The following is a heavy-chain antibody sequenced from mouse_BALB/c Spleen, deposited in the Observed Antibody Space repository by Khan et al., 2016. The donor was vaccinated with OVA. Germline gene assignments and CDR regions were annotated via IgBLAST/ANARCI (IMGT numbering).Heavy chain of an antibody. J-gene: IGHJ3*01. D-gene: IGHD1-2*01. CDR2: ISPGSGDT. V-gene: IGHV1-77*01. CDR1: GYTFTDYY. CDR3: ARRNYFGYTFAY. Sequence: QVQLQQSGAELARPGASVKLSCKASGYTFTDYYINWVKQRTGQGLEWIGEISPGSGDTYYNEKFKGKATLTADKSSTTAYMQLSSHTSEASAVYVCARRNYFGYTFAYWGQGTLVTVSA.